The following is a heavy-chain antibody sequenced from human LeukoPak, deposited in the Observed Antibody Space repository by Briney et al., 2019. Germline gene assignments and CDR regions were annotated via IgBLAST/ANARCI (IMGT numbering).Heavy chain of an antibody. V-gene: IGHV4-34*01. CDR2: INHSGST. Sequence: GSLRLSCAASGFTVSTNYMSWVRQPPGKGLEWIGEINHSGSTNYNPSLKSRVTISVDTSKNQFSLKLSSVTAADTAVYYCARVLGVKWFGSENWFDPWGQGTLVTVSS. J-gene: IGHJ5*02. D-gene: IGHD3-10*01. CDR3: ARVLGVKWFGSENWFDP. CDR1: GFTVSTNY.